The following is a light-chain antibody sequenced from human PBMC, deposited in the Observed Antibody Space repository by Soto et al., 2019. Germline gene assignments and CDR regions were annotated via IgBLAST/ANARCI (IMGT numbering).Light chain of an antibody. CDR3: TSFAPGRIYV. CDR1: SGDIGAYDL. J-gene: IGLJ1*01. CDR2: EVS. V-gene: IGLV2-14*03. Sequence: QSALTQSDSVSGSAAQAITISCSGTSGDIGAYDLVSWYQQHPGRAPKLIIYEVSHRFSGLSYRFSGSKSGNTASLTISGLQAEDEGDYYCTSFAPGRIYVFGSGTKVTVL.